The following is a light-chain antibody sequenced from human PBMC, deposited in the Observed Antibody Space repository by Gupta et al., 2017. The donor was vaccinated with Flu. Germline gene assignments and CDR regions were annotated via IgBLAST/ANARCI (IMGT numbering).Light chain of an antibody. CDR1: SSNIGSKT. V-gene: IGLV1-44*01. CDR3: AAWDDSLTAWV. CDR2: YNN. Sequence: QSVLTQPPSAPGTPGQTVTVSCSGSSSNIGSKTVNWYQQFSGTAPRLLIYYNNRRPSGVPDRFSGSTSGSSASLAISGLQSEDEATYFCAAWDDSLTAWVFGGGTQLTVL. J-gene: IGLJ3*02.